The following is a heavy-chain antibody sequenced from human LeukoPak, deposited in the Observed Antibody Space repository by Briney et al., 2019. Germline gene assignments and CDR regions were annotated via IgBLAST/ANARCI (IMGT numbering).Heavy chain of an antibody. D-gene: IGHD3-9*01. V-gene: IGHV3-7*01. Sequence: PGGSLRLSCAASGFSFSNDWMCWVRQAPGKGLEWVANINQDESKKYYVDSVKGRFTISRDNAKNSLYLQMNSLRAEDTAVYYCARVNFDWLYFDYWGQGTLVTVSS. CDR1: GFSFSNDW. J-gene: IGHJ4*02. CDR3: ARVNFDWLYFDY. CDR2: INQDESKK.